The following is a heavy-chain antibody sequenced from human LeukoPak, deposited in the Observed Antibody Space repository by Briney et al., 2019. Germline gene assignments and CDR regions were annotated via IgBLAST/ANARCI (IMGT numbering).Heavy chain of an antibody. Sequence: GGSLRLSCAASGVTLSSNYMSWVRQAPGKGVEWGSVIYSGGSTYYADSVKGRFTISRDNSKNTLYLQMNSLRAEDTAVYYCARERPGIAVAGTSYGMDVWGQGTTVTVSS. CDR1: GVTLSSNY. CDR3: ARERPGIAVAGTSYGMDV. J-gene: IGHJ6*02. V-gene: IGHV3-53*01. CDR2: IYSGGST. D-gene: IGHD6-19*01.